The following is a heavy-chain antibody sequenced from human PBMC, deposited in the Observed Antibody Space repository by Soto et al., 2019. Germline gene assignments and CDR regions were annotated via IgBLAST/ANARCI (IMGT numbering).Heavy chain of an antibody. D-gene: IGHD3-10*02. Sequence: SETLSLTCTVSGDSISSSTYYWGWIRQPPGKGLEWIGSMFYSGNTYYNPSLKSRVTLSIDTSKNQFSLKLNSVTAADTAVYYWDVGFFDYWGRGTLVTVSS. CDR2: MFYSGNT. CDR1: GDSISSSTYY. J-gene: IGHJ4*02. CDR3: DVGFFDY. V-gene: IGHV4-39*01.